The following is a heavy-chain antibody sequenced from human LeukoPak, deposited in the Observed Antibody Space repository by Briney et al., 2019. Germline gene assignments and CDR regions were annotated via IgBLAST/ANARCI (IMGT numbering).Heavy chain of an antibody. CDR3: ARHRKRSGGYFGSGHDGFDI. J-gene: IGHJ3*02. D-gene: IGHD3-22*01. V-gene: IGHV4-34*01. Sequence: SETLSLTCAVYGGSFSGYYWSWIRQPPGKGLEWIGEINHSGSTNYIPSLESRVTLSVDTSKNHFSLNLNSVTAADTAVYYCARHRKRSGGYFGSGHDGFDIWGQGTMVTVSS. CDR1: GGSFSGYY. CDR2: INHSGST.